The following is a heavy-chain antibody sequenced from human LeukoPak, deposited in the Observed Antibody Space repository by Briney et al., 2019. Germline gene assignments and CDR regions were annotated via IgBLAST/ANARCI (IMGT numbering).Heavy chain of an antibody. Sequence: NPSETLSLTCSVSPYVFSDGYYWGWIRQSPGKGLEWIGSINFSGHTYYNPSLKSRVTISIDMSRNHFSLRLSSVTATDTAVYYCARQVATKGEWAFDIWGQGIMVIASS. CDR2: INFSGHT. J-gene: IGHJ3*02. V-gene: IGHV4-38-2*02. CDR3: ARQVATKGEWAFDI. CDR1: PYVFSDGYY. D-gene: IGHD5-12*01.